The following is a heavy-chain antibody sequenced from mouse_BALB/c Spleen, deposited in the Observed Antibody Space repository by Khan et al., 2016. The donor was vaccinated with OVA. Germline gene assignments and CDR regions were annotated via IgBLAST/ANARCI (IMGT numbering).Heavy chain of an antibody. V-gene: IGHV2-9*02. CDR1: GFSLTSYG. D-gene: IGHD1-3*01. CDR2: IWAGGST. CDR3: SRLEDI. Sequence: VELVESGPGLVAPSQSLSITCTVSGFSLTSYGVHWVRQPPGKGLEWLGVIWAGGSTNYNSALMSRLSISKDNSKSQVFLKMNRLQTDDTAMYYWSRLEDIWGQGTTLTVSS. J-gene: IGHJ2*01.